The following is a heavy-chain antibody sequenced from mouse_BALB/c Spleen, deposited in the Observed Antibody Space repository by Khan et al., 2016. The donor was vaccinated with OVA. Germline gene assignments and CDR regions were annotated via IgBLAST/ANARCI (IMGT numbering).Heavy chain of an antibody. CDR3: ARNPFAY. CDR1: GYTFTSYW. Sequence: VELVESGAELVRPGASVNLSCKASGYTFTSYWMNWIKQRPEQGLEWIGRIDPYDSEIHYNENFKDKAILTVDKSSSTAYMQLNSLTSEDSAVYYGARNPFAYWGQGTLVTVST. V-gene: IGHV1-52*01. CDR2: IDPYDSEI. J-gene: IGHJ3*01.